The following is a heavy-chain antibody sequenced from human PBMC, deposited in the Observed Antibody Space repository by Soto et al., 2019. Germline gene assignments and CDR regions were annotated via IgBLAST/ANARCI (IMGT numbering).Heavy chain of an antibody. CDR2: IYHSGST. D-gene: IGHD3-16*01. V-gene: IGHV4-4*02. J-gene: IGHJ4*02. Sequence: SETLSLTCAVSGGSISSSNWWSWVRQPPGKGLEWIGEIYHSGSTNYNPSLKSRVTISVDKSKNQFSLKLSSVTAADTAVYYCARPFGYHEYYFDYWGQGTLVTVSS. CDR1: GGSISSSNW. CDR3: ARPFGYHEYYFDY.